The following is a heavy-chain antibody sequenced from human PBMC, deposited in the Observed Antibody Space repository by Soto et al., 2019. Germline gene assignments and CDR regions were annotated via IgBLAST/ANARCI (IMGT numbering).Heavy chain of an antibody. CDR3: AKRSGGDKIRRSTYFDY. J-gene: IGHJ4*02. V-gene: IGHV3-30*18. D-gene: IGHD2-21*02. Sequence: GGSLRLSCAASGFTFSSYGMHWVRQAPGKGLEWVAVISYDGSNKYYADSVKGRFTISRDNSKNTLYLQMNSLRAEDTAVYYCAKRSGGDKIRRSTYFDYWGQGTLVTVSS. CDR1: GFTFSSYG. CDR2: ISYDGSNK.